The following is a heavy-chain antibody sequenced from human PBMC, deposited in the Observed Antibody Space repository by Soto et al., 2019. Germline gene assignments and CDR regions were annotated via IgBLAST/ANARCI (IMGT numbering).Heavy chain of an antibody. CDR1: GYTFTDFY. CDR3: ARGLTGTTLYYYYYGMDV. D-gene: IGHD1-20*01. CDR2: ISAYNGNT. J-gene: IGHJ6*02. V-gene: IGHV1-18*04. Sequence: ASVKVSCKSSGYTFTDFYIHWVRQAPGQRLEWVGWISAYNGNTNYAQKLQGRVTMTTDTSTSTAYMELRSLRSDDTAVYYCARGLTGTTLYYYYYGMDVWGQGTTVTVSS.